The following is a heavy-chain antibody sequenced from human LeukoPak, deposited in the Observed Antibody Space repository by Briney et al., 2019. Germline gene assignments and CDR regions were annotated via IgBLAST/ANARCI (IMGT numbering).Heavy chain of an antibody. Sequence: SETLSLTCTVSGASTTRYFWNWIRQPPGKELEWIGYISSGGSTNYNPSLKSRVTISIDTSKNQSSLKLTSATAADTAVYYCARGDDYKSTLFDYWGQGTLVTVSS. V-gene: IGHV4-59*01. CDR2: ISSGGST. CDR3: ARGDDYKSTLFDY. CDR1: GASTTRYF. D-gene: IGHD5-12*01. J-gene: IGHJ4*02.